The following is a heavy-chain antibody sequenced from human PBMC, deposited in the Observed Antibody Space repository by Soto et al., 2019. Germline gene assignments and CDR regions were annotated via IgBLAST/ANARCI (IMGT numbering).Heavy chain of an antibody. D-gene: IGHD3-3*01. CDR3: AKINFNYDFWSGYYVDY. V-gene: IGHV3-23*01. CDR1: GFTFSSYA. Sequence: GSLRLSCAASGFTFSSYAMSWFRQAPGKGLEWVSAISGSGGSTYYADSVKGRFTISRDNSKNTLYLQMNSLRAEDTAVYYCAKINFNYDFWSGYYVDYWGQGTLXTVSS. J-gene: IGHJ4*02. CDR2: ISGSGGST.